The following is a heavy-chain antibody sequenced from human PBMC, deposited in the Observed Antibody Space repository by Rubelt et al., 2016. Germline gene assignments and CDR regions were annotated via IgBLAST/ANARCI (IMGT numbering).Heavy chain of an antibody. D-gene: IGHD2/OR15-2a*01. Sequence: QLQLQESGPGLVKPSETLSLSCTVSGGTIRNYSWSWVRQPPGRGLEWIGYIYYSGITHYNPPLKSRVTLSVDTSKSQFSLRLSSVTAADTAGYYCARRGENIRCFDYWGQGELVSVSS. CDR3: ARRGENIRCFDY. CDR2: IYYSGIT. J-gene: IGHJ4*02. V-gene: IGHV4-59*08. CDR1: GGTIRNYS.